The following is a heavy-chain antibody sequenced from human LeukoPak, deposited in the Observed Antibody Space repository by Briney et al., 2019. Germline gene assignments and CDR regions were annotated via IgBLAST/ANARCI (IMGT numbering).Heavy chain of an antibody. D-gene: IGHD4-17*01. CDR3: ARVRATVTTSAFDI. CDR1: GGTFSSYA. CDR2: IIPIFGTA. J-gene: IGHJ3*02. Sequence: ASVKVSCKASGGTFSSYAISWVRQAAGHGLEWMGGIIPIFGTANYAQKFQGRVTITADESTSTAYMELSSLRSEDTAVYYCARVRATVTTSAFDIWGQGTMVTVSS. V-gene: IGHV1-69*13.